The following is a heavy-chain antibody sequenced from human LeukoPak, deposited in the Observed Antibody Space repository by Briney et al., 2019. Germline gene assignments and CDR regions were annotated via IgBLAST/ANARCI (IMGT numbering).Heavy chain of an antibody. CDR2: INPHSGDT. CDR3: ARVLYSSGWYDGGY. V-gene: IGHV1-2*02. J-gene: IGHJ4*02. D-gene: IGHD6-19*01. CDR1: GYTFTGYY. Sequence: ASVKVSCKASGYTFTGYYIHWVRQAPGQGLEWVGWINPHSGDTNYAQNFQGRVTMTRDTSISTAYLELSRLRSDDTAVYYCARVLYSSGWYDGGYWGQGTLVTVSS.